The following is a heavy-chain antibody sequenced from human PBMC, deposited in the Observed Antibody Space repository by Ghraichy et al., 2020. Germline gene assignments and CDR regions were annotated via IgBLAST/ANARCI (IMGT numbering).Heavy chain of an antibody. D-gene: IGHD5-12*01. V-gene: IGHV4-30-4*01. Sequence: SETLSLTCTVSGGSISSGDYYWSWIRQPPGKGLEWIGYIYYSGSTYYNPSLKSRVTISVDTSKNQFSLKLSSVTAADTAVYYCARGGYSGYDPLVFDYWGQGTLVTVSS. CDR2: IYYSGST. CDR1: GGSISSGDYY. J-gene: IGHJ4*02. CDR3: ARGGYSGYDPLVFDY.